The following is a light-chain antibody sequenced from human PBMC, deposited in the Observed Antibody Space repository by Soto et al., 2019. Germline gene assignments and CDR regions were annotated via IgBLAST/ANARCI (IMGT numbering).Light chain of an antibody. Sequence: QSALTQPASVSGSPGQSIIISCTGTSSDVGSYNVVSWYQQHPGKAPKLMIYEGSKRPSGVSNRFSGSKSGNTASLTISGLQAEDEADYYCCSLAGRITWVFGGGTKLTVL. V-gene: IGLV2-23*01. CDR3: CSLAGRITWV. J-gene: IGLJ3*02. CDR2: EGS. CDR1: SSDVGSYNV.